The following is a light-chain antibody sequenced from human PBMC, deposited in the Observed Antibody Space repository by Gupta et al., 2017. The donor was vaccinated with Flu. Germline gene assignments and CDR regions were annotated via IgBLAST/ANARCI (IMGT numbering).Light chain of an antibody. CDR2: AAS. V-gene: IGKV3-20*01. CDR3: QQYGSSPGT. J-gene: IGKJ1*01. CDR1: QTISSSY. Sequence: EIVLTQSPGILSLSPGERATLSCRASQTISSSYLAWYQQKSGQAPRHLIHAASSRATGIPDSFSGSGSGTDFTLTIGRLEPEDFAVYYCQQYGSSPGTFGQGTKVEI.